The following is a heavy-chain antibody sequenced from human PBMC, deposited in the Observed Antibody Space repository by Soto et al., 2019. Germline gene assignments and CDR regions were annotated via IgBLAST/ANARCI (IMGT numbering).Heavy chain of an antibody. CDR2: ISAYSGNT. Sequence: AALKVSCKASGYTFTIYGISWVRQAPGQGLEWMGWISAYSGNTNYAQKLQGRVTMTTDTSTSTAYMELRSLRSDDTAVYYCARDYYYGSGRWYWGRESLLTVSS. J-gene: IGHJ4*02. CDR3: ARDYYYGSGRWY. CDR1: GYTFTIYG. D-gene: IGHD3-10*01. V-gene: IGHV1-18*01.